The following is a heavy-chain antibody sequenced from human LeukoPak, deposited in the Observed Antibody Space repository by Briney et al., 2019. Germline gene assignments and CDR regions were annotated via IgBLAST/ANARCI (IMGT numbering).Heavy chain of an antibody. CDR3: AKEPDSGWYEGLFDY. CDR2: ISYDGSKK. CDR1: GFTFSSYG. V-gene: IGHV3-30*18. D-gene: IGHD6-19*01. J-gene: IGHJ4*02. Sequence: GRSPRLSCAASGFTFSSYGMHWVRQAPGKGLEWVAVISYDGSKKYYADSVKGRFTISRDNSKNTLYLQMNSLRAEDTAVYYCAKEPDSGWYEGLFDYWGQGTLVTVSS.